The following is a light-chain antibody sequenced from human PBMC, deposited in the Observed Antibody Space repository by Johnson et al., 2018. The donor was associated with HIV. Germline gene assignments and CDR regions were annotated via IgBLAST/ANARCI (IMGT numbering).Light chain of an antibody. J-gene: IGLJ1*01. Sequence: QSVLTQPPSVSAAPGQKVTISCSGSSSNIGNNYVSWYQQLPGTAPKLLIYDNNKRPSGIPDRFSGSKSGTSATLGITGLQTGEEADYYCGTWDSSLSAEVFGTGAKGTVL. CDR3: GTWDSSLSAEV. V-gene: IGLV1-51*01. CDR2: DNN. CDR1: SSNIGNNY.